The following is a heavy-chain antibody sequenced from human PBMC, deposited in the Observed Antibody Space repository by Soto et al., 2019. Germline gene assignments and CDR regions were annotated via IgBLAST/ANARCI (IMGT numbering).Heavy chain of an antibody. D-gene: IGHD3-3*01. CDR2: IVVGSGNT. CDR3: AADLDFWSGYWGDLDY. CDR1: GFTFTSSA. J-gene: IGHJ4*02. Sequence: SVKVSCKASGFTFTSSAMQWVRQARGQRLEWIGWIVVGSGNTNYAQKFQERVTITRDMSTSTAYMELSNLRSEDTAVYYCAADLDFWSGYWGDLDYWGQGTLVTVSS. V-gene: IGHV1-58*02.